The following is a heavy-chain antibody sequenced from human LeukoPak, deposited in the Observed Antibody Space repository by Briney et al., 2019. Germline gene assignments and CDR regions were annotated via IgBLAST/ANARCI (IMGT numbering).Heavy chain of an antibody. V-gene: IGHV3-21*01. Sequence: PGGSLRLSCAASGFTFSSYSMNWVRQAPGKGLEWVSSISSSSSYIYYADSVKGRFTISRDNAKNSLYLQMNSLRAEDTGVYYCASVDFDNNAHYHYYLPNWGQGTRVTVSS. CDR1: GFTFSSYS. CDR2: ISSSSSYI. J-gene: IGHJ4*02. CDR3: ASVDFDNNAHYHYYLPN. D-gene: IGHD2/OR15-2a*01.